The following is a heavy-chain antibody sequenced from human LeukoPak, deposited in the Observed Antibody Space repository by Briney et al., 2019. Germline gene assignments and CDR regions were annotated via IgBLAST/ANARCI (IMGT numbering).Heavy chain of an antibody. CDR1: GCTVSSNY. CDR3: AREGTGYGDHYFDL. D-gene: IGHD4-17*01. Sequence: GGSLRLSCAASGCTVSSNYMSWVRQAPGKGLEWVSVIYSAGNIYYADSVKGRFTISRDNSKNTVFLQMSSLSAEDTAVYYCAREGTGYGDHYFDLWGQGTLVSVSS. V-gene: IGHV3-53*01. J-gene: IGHJ4*02. CDR2: IYSAGNI.